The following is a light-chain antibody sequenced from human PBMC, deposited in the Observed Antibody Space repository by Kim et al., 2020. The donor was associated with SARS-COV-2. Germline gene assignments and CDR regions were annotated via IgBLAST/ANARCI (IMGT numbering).Light chain of an antibody. CDR1: QSISSN. CDR3: QQYSDWRPIT. J-gene: IGKJ5*01. Sequence: APVESVTLSCRASQSISSNFAWYQQKPAQAPRLLISGASTRANNIPSRFSGSGSGREFTITITTLQSEDFAIYYCQQYSDWRPITFGQGTRLEIK. CDR2: GAS. V-gene: IGKV3-15*01.